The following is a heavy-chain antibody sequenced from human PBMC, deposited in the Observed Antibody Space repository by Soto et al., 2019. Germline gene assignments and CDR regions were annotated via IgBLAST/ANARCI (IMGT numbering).Heavy chain of an antibody. CDR1: GFTFSSYG. CDR2: ISYDGSNK. J-gene: IGHJ6*02. CDR3: AKGVRQWLVPYYYYGMDV. V-gene: IGHV3-30*18. Sequence: QVQLVESGGGVVQPGRSLRLSCAASGFTFSSYGMHWVRQAPGKGLEWVAVISYDGSNKYYADSVKGRFTISRDNSKNTLYLQMNSLRAEDTAVYYCAKGVRQWLVPYYYYGMDVWGQGTTVTVPS. D-gene: IGHD6-19*01.